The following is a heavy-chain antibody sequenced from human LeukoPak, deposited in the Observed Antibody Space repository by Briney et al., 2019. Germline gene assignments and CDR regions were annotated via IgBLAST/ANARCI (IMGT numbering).Heavy chain of an antibody. CDR1: GGSFSGYY. CDR2: INHSGST. J-gene: IGHJ3*02. D-gene: IGHD5-12*01. V-gene: IGHV4-34*01. Sequence: SETLSLTCAVYGGSFSGYYWSWIRQPPGKGLEWIGEINHSGSTNYNPSLKSRVTISVDTSKNQFSLKLSSVTAADTAVYYCWVRGPFDIWGQGTMVTVSS. CDR3: WVRGPFDI.